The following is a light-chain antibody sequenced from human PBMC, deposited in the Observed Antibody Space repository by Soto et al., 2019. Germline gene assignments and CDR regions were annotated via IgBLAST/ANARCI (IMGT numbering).Light chain of an antibody. CDR1: QSISSW. Sequence: DIQMTQSPSTLSESVGDRVNITCRASQSISSWLAWYQQKPGKAPKLLIYKASSLESGVPSRFSGSGSGTEFTLTISSLQPDDFATYYCQQYNSYWTFGQGTKVEIK. J-gene: IGKJ1*01. V-gene: IGKV1-5*03. CDR3: QQYNSYWT. CDR2: KAS.